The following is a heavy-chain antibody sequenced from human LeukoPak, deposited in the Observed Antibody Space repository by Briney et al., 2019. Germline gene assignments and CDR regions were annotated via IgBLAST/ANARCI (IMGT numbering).Heavy chain of an antibody. CDR2: MRSDGSYR. Sequence: GGSLRLSCVASGFAFNTYTMNWVRQAPGKGLEWVSSMRSDGSYRFYADSVKGRFTISRDNAKNSVYLEMNSLRAEDLAVYYCAREGTHNWYFDLWGRGTLVAVSS. J-gene: IGHJ2*01. D-gene: IGHD3-10*01. CDR3: AREGTHNWYFDL. CDR1: GFAFNTYT. V-gene: IGHV3-21*01.